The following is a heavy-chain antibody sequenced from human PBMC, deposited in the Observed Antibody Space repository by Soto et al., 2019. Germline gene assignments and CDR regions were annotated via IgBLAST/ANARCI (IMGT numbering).Heavy chain of an antibody. CDR3: ERSDWFSP. CDR1: GFSISHYW. CDR2: VKSDGTTT. V-gene: IGHV3-74*03. J-gene: IGHJ5*02. Sequence: GGSLRLSCAASGFSISHYWMSWVRQAPGKGLVWVSRVKSDGTTTTYADFAKGRFIISRDNTKNTLYLQMNSLRVEDTAMYHCERSDWFSPWSHGTLVTVSS.